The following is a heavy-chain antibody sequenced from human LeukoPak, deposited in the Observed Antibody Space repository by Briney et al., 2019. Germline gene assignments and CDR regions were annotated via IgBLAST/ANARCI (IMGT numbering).Heavy chain of an antibody. J-gene: IGHJ5*02. V-gene: IGHV4-39*07. D-gene: IGHD3-10*01. CDR1: GGSVTSGTYH. CDR3: GRGRFDP. Sequence: SETLSLTCSVSGGSVTSGTYHWGWIRQPPGKGLEWIGSVYFDGGTHYNPSLQSRVTISVDTSKNQFSLRLSSVTAADTALYYDGRGRFDPWGQGSLVTVSS. CDR2: VYFDGGT.